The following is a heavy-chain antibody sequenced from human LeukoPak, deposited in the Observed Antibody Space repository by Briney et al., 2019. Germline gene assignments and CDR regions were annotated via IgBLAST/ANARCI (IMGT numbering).Heavy chain of an antibody. V-gene: IGHV4-59*12. D-gene: IGHD4-23*01. J-gene: IGHJ6*03. CDR1: GGSISSYY. CDR3: ARDGVTLHMDV. Sequence: SETLSLTCTVSGGSISSYYWSWIRQPPGKGLEWIGYIYYSGSTNYNPSLKSRVTMSVDTSKNQFSLKLSSVTAADTAVYYCARDGVTLHMDVWGKGTTVTVSS. CDR2: IYYSGST.